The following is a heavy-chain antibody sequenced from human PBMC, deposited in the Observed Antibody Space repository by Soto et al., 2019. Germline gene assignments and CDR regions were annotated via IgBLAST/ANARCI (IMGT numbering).Heavy chain of an antibody. CDR1: GFTFSSYA. Sequence: GGSLRLSCAASGFTFSSYAMSWVRQAPGKGLEWVSAISGSGGSTYYADSVKGRFTISRDNSKNTLYLQMNSQRAEDTAVYYCAKASSKAPTARELDYWGQGTLVTVSS. J-gene: IGHJ4*02. V-gene: IGHV3-23*01. CDR3: AKASSKAPTARELDY. CDR2: ISGSGGST.